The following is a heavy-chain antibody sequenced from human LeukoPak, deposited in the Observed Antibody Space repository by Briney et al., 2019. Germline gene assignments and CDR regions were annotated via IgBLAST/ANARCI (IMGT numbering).Heavy chain of an antibody. CDR1: GFTFSSNW. CDR3: ARANNSSWHN. D-gene: IGHD2-15*01. Sequence: GGSLRLSCATSGFTFSSNWMSWVRHAPGRGLEGVANIKPDGSAEYYAASVKGRFTVSRDNAKNSLYLQMTSLRVEDTAIYYCARANNSSWHNWGQGALVTVSS. CDR2: IKPDGSAE. V-gene: IGHV3-7*01. J-gene: IGHJ4*02.